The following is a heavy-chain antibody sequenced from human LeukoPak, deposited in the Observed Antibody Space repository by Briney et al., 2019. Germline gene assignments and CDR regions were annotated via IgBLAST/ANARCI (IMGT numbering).Heavy chain of an antibody. CDR2: VFNSERT. D-gene: IGHD5-18*01. CDR3: ATIKRGSIFGYFDF. V-gene: IGHV4-59*11. CDR1: GVSINSHY. Sequence: SETLSLTCSVSGVSINSHYWSWIRQPPGKGLEWIGYVFNSERTKDNPSLKSRATLSADTSKIQLSLRLTSVTAADTAVYYCATIKRGSIFGYFDFWGQGIPVTVSS. J-gene: IGHJ4*02.